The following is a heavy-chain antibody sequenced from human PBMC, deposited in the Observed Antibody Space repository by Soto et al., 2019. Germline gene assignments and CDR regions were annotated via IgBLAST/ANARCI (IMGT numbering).Heavy chain of an antibody. CDR2: ITGSGGSA. CDR1: GFTFSTYA. J-gene: IGHJ4*02. D-gene: IGHD3-22*01. Sequence: HPGGSLRLSCAASGFTFSTYAMHWVRQTPGKGLEWVSAITGSGGSAYYADSVKGRFTISRDNSKNTLYLQMKSRRAEDTAVYYCAKVGRYYDSRGYPGSSWFDCWGQGTLVTVSS. CDR3: AKVGRYYDSRGYPGSSWFDC. V-gene: IGHV3-23*01.